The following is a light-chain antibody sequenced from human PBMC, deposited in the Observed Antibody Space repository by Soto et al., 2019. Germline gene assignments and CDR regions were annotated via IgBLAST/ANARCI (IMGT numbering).Light chain of an antibody. CDR2: DAS. J-gene: IGKJ1*01. CDR1: QSISSW. Sequence: DIQMTQSPSTLSASVGYRVTITCRASQSISSWLAWYQQQPGKAPKLLIYDASSLESGVPSRLSGSGSGTEFTLTITSLQPDDFATYDCQQYNSQSTFGQGTKVDIK. V-gene: IGKV1-5*01. CDR3: QQYNSQST.